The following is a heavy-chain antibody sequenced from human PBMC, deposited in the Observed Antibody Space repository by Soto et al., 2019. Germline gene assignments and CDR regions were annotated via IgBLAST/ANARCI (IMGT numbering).Heavy chain of an antibody. Sequence: GGSLRLSCEASVFSFRSYGLHWVRQAPGKGLEWIGLISYDGSNQFYADSVRGRFTISRDNSNNTLYLQMTSLRVEDTAVYYCAKDLFWGGSYPNCFDPWGHGTLVTVSS. CDR1: VFSFRSYG. CDR3: AKDLFWGGSYPNCFDP. J-gene: IGHJ5*02. V-gene: IGHV3-30*18. CDR2: ISYDGSNQ. D-gene: IGHD1-26*01.